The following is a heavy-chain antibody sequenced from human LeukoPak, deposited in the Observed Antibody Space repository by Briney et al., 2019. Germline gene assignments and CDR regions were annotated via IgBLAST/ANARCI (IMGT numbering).Heavy chain of an antibody. CDR2: IYHSGST. D-gene: IGHD6-19*01. CDR1: GGSFSGYY. CDR3: ARGGARRASQWLVPTY. J-gene: IGHJ4*02. Sequence: SETLSLTCAVYGGSFSGYYWSWIRQPPGKGLEWIGEIYHSGSTNYNPSLKSRVTISVDTSKNQFSLKLSSVTAADTAVYYCARGGARRASQWLVPTYWGQGTLVTVSS. V-gene: IGHV4-34*01.